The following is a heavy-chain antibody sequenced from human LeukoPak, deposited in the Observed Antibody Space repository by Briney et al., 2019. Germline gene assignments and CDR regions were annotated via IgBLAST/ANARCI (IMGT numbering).Heavy chain of an antibody. CDR2: IYDSGST. CDR3: ARDYLAVADH. CDR1: GGSMTSGSYY. Sequence: SETLSLTCTVSGGSMTSGSYYWNWIRQPAGKGLEWIGRIYDSGSTNYNSSLKSRVTMSVDTSKNQFSLKLSSVTAADTAVYYCARDYLAVADHWGQGTLVTVSS. J-gene: IGHJ4*02. D-gene: IGHD6-19*01. V-gene: IGHV4-61*02.